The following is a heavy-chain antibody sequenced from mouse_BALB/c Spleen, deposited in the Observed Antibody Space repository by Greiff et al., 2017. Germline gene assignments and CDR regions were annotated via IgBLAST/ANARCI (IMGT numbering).Heavy chain of an antibody. J-gene: IGHJ1*01. CDR3: ARSYYYGSSYGGYWYFDV. Sequence: QVQLQQSGAELMKPGASVKISCKATGYTFSSYWIEWVKQRPGQGLEWIGVINPGSGGTNYNEKFKGKATLTADKSSSTAYMQLSSLTSDDSAVYFCARSYYYGSSYGGYWYFDVWGAGTTVTVSS. CDR1: GYTFSSYW. V-gene: IGHV1-54*01. D-gene: IGHD1-1*01. CDR2: INPGSGGT.